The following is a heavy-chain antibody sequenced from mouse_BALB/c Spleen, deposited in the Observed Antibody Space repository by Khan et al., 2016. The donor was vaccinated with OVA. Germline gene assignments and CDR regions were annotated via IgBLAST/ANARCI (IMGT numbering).Heavy chain of an antibody. V-gene: IGHV1S135*01. CDR2: IDPFSGGT. CDR1: GYSFTTYC. D-gene: IGHD2-2*01. Sequence: VQLQQSGPELMKPGASVKISCKASGYSFTTYCINWFIQSHGKSLEWIGYIDPFSGGTTYNQKFKGRATLTVDKSSSTAYIHLSNLTSEDSAVYYCTRHGYVAWFTYWGQGTLVTVSA. CDR3: TRHGYVAWFTY. J-gene: IGHJ3*01.